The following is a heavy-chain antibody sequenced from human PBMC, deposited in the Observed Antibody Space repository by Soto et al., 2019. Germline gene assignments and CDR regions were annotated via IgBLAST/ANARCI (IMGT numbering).Heavy chain of an antibody. D-gene: IGHD2-21*02. CDR2: IIPILGIA. CDR3: AGEATYCGGDCYAYGMDV. V-gene: IGHV1-69*08. CDR1: GGTFSSYT. J-gene: IGHJ6*02. Sequence: QVQLVQSGAEVKKPGSSVKVSCKASGGTFSSYTISWVRQAPGQGLEWMGRIIPILGIANYAQKFQGRVTITADKSTSTAYMELSSLRSEDTAVYYCAGEATYCGGDCYAYGMDVWGQGTTVTVSS.